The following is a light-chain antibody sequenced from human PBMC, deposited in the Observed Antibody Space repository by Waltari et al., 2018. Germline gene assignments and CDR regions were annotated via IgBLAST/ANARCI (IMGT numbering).Light chain of an antibody. J-gene: IGLJ1*01. V-gene: IGLV1-47*01. CDR2: RNH. Sequence: QSVLTQPPSASGTPGQRVTISCSGSSSNIGSNYVYWYQQLSGTAPKLLICRNHERPSGVPDRFSGSKSGTSASLAISGLRSEDEADYYCASWDDSLRGVFGTGTKVTVL. CDR1: SSNIGSNY. CDR3: ASWDDSLRGV.